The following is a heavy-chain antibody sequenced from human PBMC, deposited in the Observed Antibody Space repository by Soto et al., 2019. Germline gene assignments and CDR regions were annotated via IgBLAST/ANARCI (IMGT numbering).Heavy chain of an antibody. Sequence: SETLSLTCAVYGGSFSGYYWSWIRQPPGKGLEWIGEINHSGSTNYNPSLKSRVTISVDTSKNQFSLKLSSVTAADTAVYYCAKFLNFYAPNPPGDYSSYMAVGGKGTTVPVPS. J-gene: IGHJ6*03. CDR3: AKFLNFYAPNPPGDYSSYMAV. V-gene: IGHV4-34*01. CDR1: GGSFSGYY. D-gene: IGHD3-3*01. CDR2: INHSGST.